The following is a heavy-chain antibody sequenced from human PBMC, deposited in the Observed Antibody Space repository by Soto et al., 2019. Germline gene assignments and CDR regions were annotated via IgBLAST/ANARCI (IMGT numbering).Heavy chain of an antibody. V-gene: IGHV4-34*01. Sequence: QVQLQQSGAGLLKPSETLSLTCDVYGGSFSDYIWTWIRQTPGKGLQWIGQINHSGSANYNPSLKSLLTISVHTSSSQFSLELSSVTAADTAVYYCARGLISGSHYSGGWYYFDSWGQGTQVTVSS. CDR1: GGSFSDYI. CDR2: INHSGSA. D-gene: IGHD1-26*01. CDR3: ARGLISGSHYSGGWYYFDS. J-gene: IGHJ4*02.